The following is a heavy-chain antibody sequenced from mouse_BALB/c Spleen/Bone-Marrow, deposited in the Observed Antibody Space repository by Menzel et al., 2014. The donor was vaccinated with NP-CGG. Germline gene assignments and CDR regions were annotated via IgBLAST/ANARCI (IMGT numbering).Heavy chain of an antibody. Sequence: VMLVESGAELARPGASVKLSCKASGYTFTSYWMQWVKQRPGQGLEWIGAIYPGDGDTRYTQKFKGKATLTADKSSSTAYMQLSSLASEDSAVYYCAREGWDEDYAMDYWGQGTSVTVSS. V-gene: IGHV1-87*01. J-gene: IGHJ4*01. D-gene: IGHD4-1*01. CDR3: AREGWDEDYAMDY. CDR2: IYPGDGDT. CDR1: GYTFTSYW.